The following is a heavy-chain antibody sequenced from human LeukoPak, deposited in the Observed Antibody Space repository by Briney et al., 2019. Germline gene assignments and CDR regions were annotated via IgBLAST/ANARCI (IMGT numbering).Heavy chain of an antibody. D-gene: IGHD3-10*01. CDR1: GFTFSNYA. CDR2: ISGSGGST. Sequence: GGSLRLSCAASGFTFSNYAMSWVRQAPGKGLEWVSAISGSGGSTYYADSVKGRFTISRDNSKNTLYLQMNSLRAEDTAVYYCAKAFPKSLLWFGELLARGYYGMDVWGQGTTVTVSS. V-gene: IGHV3-23*01. CDR3: AKAFPKSLLWFGELLARGYYGMDV. J-gene: IGHJ6*02.